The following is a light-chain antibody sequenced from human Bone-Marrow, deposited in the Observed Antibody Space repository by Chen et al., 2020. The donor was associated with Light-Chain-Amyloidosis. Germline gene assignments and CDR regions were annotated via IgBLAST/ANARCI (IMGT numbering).Light chain of an antibody. CDR1: DLPTKY. V-gene: IGLV3-25*03. CDR3: QSADSSGTYEVI. Sequence: SYELTQPPSVSVSPGQTARITCSGDDLPTKYAYWYQQKPGQAPVLVIHRDTERPSGISQRFSGSSAGPTAPLTISGVQAEDEADYHCQSADSSGTYEVIFGVGTKLTVL. CDR2: RDT. J-gene: IGLJ2*01.